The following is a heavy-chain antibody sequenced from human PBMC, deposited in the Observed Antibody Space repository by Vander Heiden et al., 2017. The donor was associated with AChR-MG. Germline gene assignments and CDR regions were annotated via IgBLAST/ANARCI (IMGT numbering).Heavy chain of an antibody. D-gene: IGHD2-2*01. CDR2: MNPNSGNT. V-gene: IGHV1-8*01. CDR3: ARAVIGYCSSTSCPYGYYYYYYMDV. Sequence: QVQLVQSGAEVKKPGASVKVSCKASGYTFTSYDINWVRQATGQGLEWMGWMNPNSGNTGYAQKFQGRVTMTRNTSISTAYMELSSLRSEDTAVYYCARAVIGYCSSTSCPYGYYYYYYMDVWGKGTTVTVSS. CDR1: GYTFTSYD. J-gene: IGHJ6*03.